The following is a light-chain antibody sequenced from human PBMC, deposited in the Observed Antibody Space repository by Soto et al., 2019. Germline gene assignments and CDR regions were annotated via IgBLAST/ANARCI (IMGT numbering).Light chain of an antibody. CDR3: ASYIDTSTYV. J-gene: IGLJ1*01. CDR1: SSDVGGYNY. V-gene: IGLV2-14*01. Sequence: QSALTQPASVSGSPGQSITISCTGTSSDVGGYNYVSWYQQHPGKAPKLMIYEVSNRPSGVSSRFSGSKSGTTASLSISGLQAEDEADYFCASYIDTSTYVFGTGTKLTVL. CDR2: EVS.